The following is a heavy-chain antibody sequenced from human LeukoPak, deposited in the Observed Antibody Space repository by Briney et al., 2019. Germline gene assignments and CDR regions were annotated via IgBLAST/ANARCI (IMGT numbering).Heavy chain of an antibody. CDR2: IYHSGST. D-gene: IGHD2-2*02. CDR1: GYSISSGYY. CDR3: ARAGLGYCSSTSCYTIGFWFDP. Sequence: PSETLSLTCTVSGYSISSGYYWGWIRQPPGKGLEWIGSIYHSGSTYYNPSLKSRVTISVDTSKNQFSLKLSSVTAADTAVYYCARAGLGYCSSTSCYTIGFWFDPWGQGTLVPVSS. V-gene: IGHV4-38-2*02. J-gene: IGHJ5*02.